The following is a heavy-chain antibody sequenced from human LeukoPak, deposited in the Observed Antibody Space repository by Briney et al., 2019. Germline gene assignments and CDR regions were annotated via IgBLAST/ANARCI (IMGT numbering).Heavy chain of an antibody. Sequence: ASVKVSCKAAGYTFASYYIHWVRQAPGQGLEWVGLINPSGGSTSYAQKFQGRVTMTRDTSTTTVYMELSSLRSEDTALYYCARESPWNDYWGQGTLVTVSS. CDR1: GYTFASYY. CDR3: ARESPWNDY. J-gene: IGHJ4*02. CDR2: INPSGGST. D-gene: IGHD1-1*01. V-gene: IGHV1-46*01.